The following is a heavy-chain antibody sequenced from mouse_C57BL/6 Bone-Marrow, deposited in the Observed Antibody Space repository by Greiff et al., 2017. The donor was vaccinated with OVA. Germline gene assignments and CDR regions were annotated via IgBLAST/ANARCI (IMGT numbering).Heavy chain of an antibody. J-gene: IGHJ4*01. CDR3: ARRYYGYSYYYAMDY. CDR1: GYTFTSYG. Sequence: VHLVESGAELARPGASVKLSCKASGYTFTSYGISWVKQRTGQGLEWIGEIYPRSGNTYYNEKFKGKATLTADKSSSTAYMELRSLTSEDSAVYFCARRYYGYSYYYAMDYWGQGTSVTVSS. D-gene: IGHD2-2*01. CDR2: IYPRSGNT. V-gene: IGHV1-81*01.